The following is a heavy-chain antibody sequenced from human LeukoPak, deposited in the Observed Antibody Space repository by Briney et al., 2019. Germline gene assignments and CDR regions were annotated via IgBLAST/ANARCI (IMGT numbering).Heavy chain of an antibody. CDR2: ISGSGGST. V-gene: IGHV3-23*01. D-gene: IGHD6-19*01. CDR1: GFTFMNYA. J-gene: IGHJ4*02. CDR3: AKYNSGWFFDY. Sequence: PGGSLRLSCAASGFTFMNYAMTWVRLAPGKGLEWVSAISGSGGSTYYADSVKGRFTISRDNSKNTLYLHMNSLRAEDTAVYFCAKYNSGWFFDYWGQGTLVTVSS.